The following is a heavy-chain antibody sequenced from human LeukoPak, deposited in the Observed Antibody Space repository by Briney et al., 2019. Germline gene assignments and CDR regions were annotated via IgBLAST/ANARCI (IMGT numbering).Heavy chain of an antibody. V-gene: IGHV1-8*01. D-gene: IGHD5-24*01. J-gene: IGHJ4*02. Sequence: ASVKVSCKASGYTFTSYDINWVRQATGQGLEWLGWMNPNSGNTGYAQKFQGRVTMTRNTSISTAYMELSSLRSEDTAVYYCARVLDGSGDYFDYWGQGTLVTVSS. CDR3: ARVLDGSGDYFDY. CDR2: MNPNSGNT. CDR1: GYTFTSYD.